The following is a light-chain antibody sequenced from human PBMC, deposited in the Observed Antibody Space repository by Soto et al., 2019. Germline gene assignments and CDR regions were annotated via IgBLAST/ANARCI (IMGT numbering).Light chain of an antibody. CDR3: QQFANSPLT. CDR1: QSLSSSY. CDR2: GAS. J-gene: IGKJ4*01. Sequence: ENVLTQSPGTLSLSPGERATLSCRASQSLSSSYLAWYQQKPGQAPRLLIYGASSRATGIPDRFSGSGSGTDFTLTISRLEPEDFAVYYCQQFANSPLTVGGGTKVDSK. V-gene: IGKV3-20*01.